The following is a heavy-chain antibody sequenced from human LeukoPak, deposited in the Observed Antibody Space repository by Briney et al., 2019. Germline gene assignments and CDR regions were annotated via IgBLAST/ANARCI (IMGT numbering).Heavy chain of an antibody. V-gene: IGHV4-39*07. Sequence: PSETLSLTCTVSGGSISSSSYYWGWIRQPPGKGLEWIGSIYYSGSTYYNPSLKSRVTISVDTSKNQFSLKLSSVTAADTAVYYCARDQGFYDFWSGYYARNAFDIWGQGTMVTVSS. CDR3: ARDQGFYDFWSGYYARNAFDI. CDR1: GGSISSSSYY. D-gene: IGHD3-3*01. CDR2: IYYSGST. J-gene: IGHJ3*02.